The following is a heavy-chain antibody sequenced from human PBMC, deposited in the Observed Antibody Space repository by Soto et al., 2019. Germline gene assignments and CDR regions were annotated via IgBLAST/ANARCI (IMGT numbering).Heavy chain of an antibody. V-gene: IGHV1-2*04. D-gene: IGHD2-8*01. CDR3: ARGDSTDCSNGVCSFFYNRDMDV. CDR1: GYSFTDYH. J-gene: IGHJ6*02. Sequence: ASVKVSCKASGYSFTDYHIHWVRQAPGQGLEWLGRINPKSGGTSTAQKFQGWVTMTTDTSISTASMELTRLTSDDTAIYYCARGDSTDCSNGVCSFFYNRDMDVWGQGTTVTVSS. CDR2: INPKSGGT.